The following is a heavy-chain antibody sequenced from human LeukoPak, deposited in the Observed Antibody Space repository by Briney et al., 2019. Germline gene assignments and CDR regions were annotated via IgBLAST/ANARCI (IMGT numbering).Heavy chain of an antibody. Sequence: GRSLRLSCAASGFTFSSYGMHWVRQAPGKGLEWVAVIWYDGSNKYYADSVKGRFTISRDNSKNTLYLQMNSLRAEDTAVYYCAREQLRFLEWAIDYWGQGTQVTVSS. CDR3: AREQLRFLEWAIDY. J-gene: IGHJ4*02. V-gene: IGHV3-33*01. D-gene: IGHD3-3*01. CDR2: IWYDGSNK. CDR1: GFTFSSYG.